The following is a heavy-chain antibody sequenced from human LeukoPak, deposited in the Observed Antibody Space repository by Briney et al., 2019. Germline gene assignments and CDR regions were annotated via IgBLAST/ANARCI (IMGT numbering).Heavy chain of an antibody. V-gene: IGHV3-48*03. CDR2: ISSSGSTI. Sequence: PGGSLRLSCAASGFTFSSYEMNWVRQAPGKGLEGGSYISSSGSTIYYADSVKGRFTISRDNAKNSLYLQMNSLRAEDTAVYYCAREREYCGGDCYLRNWYFDLWGRGTLVTVSS. CDR1: GFTFSSYE. CDR3: AREREYCGGDCYLRNWYFDL. D-gene: IGHD2-21*02. J-gene: IGHJ2*01.